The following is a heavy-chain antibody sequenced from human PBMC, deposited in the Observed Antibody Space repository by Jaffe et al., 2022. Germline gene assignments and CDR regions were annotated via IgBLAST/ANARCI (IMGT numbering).Heavy chain of an antibody. V-gene: IGHV1-69*01. CDR2: IIPIFGTA. J-gene: IGHJ3*02. CDR1: GGTFSSYA. Sequence: QVQLVQSGAEVKKPGSSVKVSCKASGGTFSSYAISWVRQAPGQGLEWMGGIIPIFGTANYAQKFQGRVTITADESTSTAYMELSSLRSEDTAVYYCARGGDNDYIWGSYRHKYDAFDIWGQGTMVTVSS. D-gene: IGHD3-16*02. CDR3: ARGGDNDYIWGSYRHKYDAFDI.